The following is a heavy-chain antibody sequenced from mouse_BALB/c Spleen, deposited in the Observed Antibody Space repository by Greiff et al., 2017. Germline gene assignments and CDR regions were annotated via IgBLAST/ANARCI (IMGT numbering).Heavy chain of an antibody. CDR1: GFSLSGYG. Sequence: VKLVESGPALGAPYQSLSITAPAFGFSLSGYGYIGVRRLPGKGLEWLGMIWGGGSTDYNSALKSRLGISKDNSKSQVFLKMNSLQTDDTAMYYCARNGVKGYAMDYWGQGTSVTVSS. J-gene: IGHJ4*01. CDR2: IWGGGST. V-gene: IGHV2-6-4*01. CDR3: ARNGVKGYAMDY.